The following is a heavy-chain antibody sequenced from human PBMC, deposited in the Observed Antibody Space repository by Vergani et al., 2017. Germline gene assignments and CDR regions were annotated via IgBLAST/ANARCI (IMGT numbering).Heavy chain of an antibody. Sequence: QVQLQESGPGLVKPSQTLSLTCTVSGGSISSGSYYWSWIRQPAGKGLEWIGRIYTSGSTNYNPSLKSRVTMSVDTSKNQFSLKLSSVTAADTAVYYCARDTVTTHYYDHMDVWGKG. CDR2: IYTSGST. D-gene: IGHD4-17*01. V-gene: IGHV4-61*02. J-gene: IGHJ6*03. CDR1: GGSISSGSYY. CDR3: ARDTVTTHYYDHMDV.